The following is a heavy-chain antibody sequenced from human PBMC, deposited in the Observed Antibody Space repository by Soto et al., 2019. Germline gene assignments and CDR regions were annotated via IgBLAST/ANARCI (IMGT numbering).Heavy chain of an antibody. D-gene: IGHD6-19*01. CDR2: RCYDGSNK. J-gene: IGHJ6*02. Sequence: XGSLSLASSASGRTFSGYCLQWVRLEQGKGLGWVAVRCYDGSNKYYADSVKGRFTISRDNSKNTLYLQMNSLRAEDTAVYSCARVGSSQSTWYYYYYGMDVWGQGTTVTVSS. CDR3: ARVGSSQSTWYYYYYGMDV. CDR1: GRTFSGYC. V-gene: IGHV3-33*01.